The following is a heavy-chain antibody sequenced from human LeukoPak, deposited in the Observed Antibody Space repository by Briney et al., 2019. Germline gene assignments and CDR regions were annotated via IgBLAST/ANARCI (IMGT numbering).Heavy chain of an antibody. CDR2: IGSSGSPT. CDR3: ARLVALAAAYYFDY. V-gene: IGHV3-48*01. CDR1: GFAFSSYN. J-gene: IGHJ4*02. Sequence: PGGSLRLSCAASGFAFSSYNMNWVRQAPGKGLEWISYIGSSGSPTHYADSVGGRFTISRDNSKNSLYLQMNSLRAEDTAVYYCARLVALAAAYYFDYWGQGTLVTVSS. D-gene: IGHD6-25*01.